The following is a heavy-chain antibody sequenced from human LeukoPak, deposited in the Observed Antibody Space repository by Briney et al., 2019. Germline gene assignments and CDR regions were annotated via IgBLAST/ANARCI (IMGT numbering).Heavy chain of an antibody. Sequence: PGGSLRLSCAASGFTFDDYAMHWVRQAPGKGLEWVSLITWDGDSTYYADSVKGRFTISRDNSKNYLYLQMNSLRAEDTAVYYCAKDAVLFGFDPWGQGTLVTVSS. V-gene: IGHV3-43D*03. CDR2: ITWDGDST. D-gene: IGHD2/OR15-2a*01. CDR1: GFTFDDYA. J-gene: IGHJ5*02. CDR3: AKDAVLFGFDP.